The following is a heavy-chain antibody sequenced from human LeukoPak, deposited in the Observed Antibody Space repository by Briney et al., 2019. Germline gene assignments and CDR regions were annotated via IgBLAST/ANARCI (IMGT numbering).Heavy chain of an antibody. CDR3: ARGWFGELPLDY. J-gene: IGHJ4*02. CDR2: ISYDGSNK. CDR1: GFTFSSYA. Sequence: GGSLRLSCAASGFTFSSYAMHWVRQAPGKGLEWVAVISYDGSNKYYADSVKGRFTISRDNSKNTLYLQMNSLRAEDTAVYYCARGWFGELPLDYWGQGTLVTVSS. D-gene: IGHD3-10*01. V-gene: IGHV3-30-3*01.